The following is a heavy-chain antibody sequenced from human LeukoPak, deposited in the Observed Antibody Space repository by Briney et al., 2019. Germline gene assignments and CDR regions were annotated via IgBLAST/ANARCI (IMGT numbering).Heavy chain of an antibody. V-gene: IGHV1-24*01. D-gene: IGHD3-22*01. CDR2: FDTVNVET. CDR1: RYTPTALS. CDR3: VKGVCRWRDYYDSGGYCPFAD. Sequence: GASVKVSCKVFRYTPTALSMHWGRQAPGNGLEWRGGFDTVNVETIYVQKFQGRVTMTEDTSTATAYMGMSSRRSEETGMYYCVKGVCRWRDYYDSGGYCPFADWGQGSLVTVSS. J-gene: IGHJ4*02.